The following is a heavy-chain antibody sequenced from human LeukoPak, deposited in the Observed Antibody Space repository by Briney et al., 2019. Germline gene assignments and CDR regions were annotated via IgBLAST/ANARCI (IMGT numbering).Heavy chain of an antibody. D-gene: IGHD1-26*01. J-gene: IGHJ3*02. CDR1: GGSISSSSYY. Sequence: KPSETLSLTCTVSGGSISSSSYYWGWIRQPPGKGLEWIGSIYYSGSTYYNPSLKGRVTISVDTSKNQFSLKLSSVTAADTAVYYCARDLGGSYYREPDAFDIWGQGTMVTVSS. CDR2: IYYSGST. CDR3: ARDLGGSYYREPDAFDI. V-gene: IGHV4-39*07.